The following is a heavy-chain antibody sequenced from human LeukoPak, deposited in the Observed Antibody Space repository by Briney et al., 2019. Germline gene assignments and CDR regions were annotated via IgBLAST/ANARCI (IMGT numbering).Heavy chain of an antibody. J-gene: IGHJ5*02. V-gene: IGHV1-18*01. D-gene: IGHD2-2*01. CDR3: ARGLGYCSSTSCYLGWFDP. CDR1: GYTFINYG. CDR2: ISAYNGNT. Sequence: ASVKVSCKASGYTFINYGISWVRQAPGQGLEWMGWISAYNGNTNYAQKPQGRVTMTTDTSTSTAYMELRSLRSDDTAVYYCARGLGYCSSTSCYLGWFDPWGQGTLVTVSS.